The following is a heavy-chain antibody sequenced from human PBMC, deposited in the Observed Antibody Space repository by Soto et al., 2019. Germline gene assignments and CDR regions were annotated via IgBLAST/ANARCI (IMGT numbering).Heavy chain of an antibody. Sequence: GASVKVSCKASGGTLSSYTISWVRQAPGQGLEWMGRIIPILGIANYAQKFQGRVTITADKSTSTAYMELSSLRSEDTAVYYCARDLGVAATSGLDYWGQGTLVTVSS. CDR3: ARDLGVAATSGLDY. CDR1: GGTLSSYT. CDR2: IIPILGIA. D-gene: IGHD2-15*01. J-gene: IGHJ4*02. V-gene: IGHV1-69*04.